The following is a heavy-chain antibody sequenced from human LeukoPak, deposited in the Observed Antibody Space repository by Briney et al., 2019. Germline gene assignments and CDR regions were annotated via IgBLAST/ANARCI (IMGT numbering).Heavy chain of an antibody. J-gene: IGHJ3*02. D-gene: IGHD3-10*01. CDR2: ISSSSSYI. Sequence: KTGGSLRLSCAASGFTFSSYSMNWDRQAPGKVLEWVSSISSSSSYIYYADSVKGRFTISRDNAKNSLYLQMNSLRAEDTAVYYCARVLSGGLVFPYIWGQGTMVTVSS. CDR3: ARVLSGGLVFPYI. CDR1: GFTFSSYS. V-gene: IGHV3-21*01.